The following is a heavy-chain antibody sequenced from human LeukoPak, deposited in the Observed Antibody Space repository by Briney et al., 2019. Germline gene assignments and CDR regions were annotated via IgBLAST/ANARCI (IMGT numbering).Heavy chain of an antibody. CDR1: GGSISSGGYY. J-gene: IGHJ6*02. V-gene: IGHV4-31*03. D-gene: IGHD3-22*01. CDR3: ARVRRHYDSSGYYPYYGMDV. Sequence: SQTLSLTCTVSGGSISSGGYYWSWIRQHPGKGLECIGYIYYSGSTYYNPSLKSRVTISVDTSKNQFSLKLSSVTAADTAVYYCARVRRHYDSSGYYPYYGMDVWGQGTTVTVSS. CDR2: IYYSGST.